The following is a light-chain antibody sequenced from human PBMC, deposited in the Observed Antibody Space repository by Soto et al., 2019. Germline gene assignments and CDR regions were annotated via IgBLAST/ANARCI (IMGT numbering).Light chain of an antibody. J-gene: IGKJ4*01. Sequence: DIQMTQSPSSLSASVGDRVMITCRASQDIGNFLVWYQHKPGKVPKLLIQAASTLQSGVPPRFSGSGSGTDFTLTISSLQPEDAATHFCQKYNRAPLTFGGGTKVDIK. V-gene: IGKV1-27*01. CDR1: QDIGNF. CDR3: QKYNRAPLT. CDR2: AAS.